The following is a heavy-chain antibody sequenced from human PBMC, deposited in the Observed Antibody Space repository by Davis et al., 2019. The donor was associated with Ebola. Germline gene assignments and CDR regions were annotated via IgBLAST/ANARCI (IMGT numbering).Heavy chain of an antibody. J-gene: IGHJ6*02. V-gene: IGHV4-4*02. CDR2: IYHSGST. CDR3: ARHKGRVRYYGMDV. Sequence: MPSETLSLTCAVSGGSISSSNWWSWVRQPPGKGLEWIGEIYHSGSTNYNPSLKSRVTISVDTSKNQFSLKLSSVTAADTAVYYCARHKGRVRYYGMDVWGQGTTVTVSS. CDR1: GGSISSSNW.